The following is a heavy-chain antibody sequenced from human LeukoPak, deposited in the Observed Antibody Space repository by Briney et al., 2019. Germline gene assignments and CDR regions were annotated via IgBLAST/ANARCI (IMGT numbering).Heavy chain of an antibody. CDR1: GYTFTGYY. CDR2: INPNSGGT. V-gene: IGHV1-2*02. CDR3: ARYTQPGPDITIFGVVITRKSNWFDP. J-gene: IGHJ5*02. Sequence: ASVKVSCKASGYTFTGYYMHWVRQAPGQGLEWMGWINPNSGGTNYAQKFQGRVTMTRDTSISTAYMELSRLRSDDTAVYYCARYTQPGPDITIFGVVITRKSNWFDPWGQGTLVTVSS. D-gene: IGHD3-3*01.